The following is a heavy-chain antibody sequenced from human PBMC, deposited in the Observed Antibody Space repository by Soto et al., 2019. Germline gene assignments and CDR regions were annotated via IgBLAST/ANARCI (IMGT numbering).Heavy chain of an antibody. Sequence: GGSLRLSCAASGFTFSSYAMSWVRQAPGKGLEWVSAISGSGGSTYYADSVKGRFTISRDNSKNTLYLQMNSLRAEDTDVYYCAKDFESVLWCGELLYDYWGQGTLVTVSS. J-gene: IGHJ4*02. V-gene: IGHV3-23*01. CDR1: GFTFSSYA. CDR3: AKDFESVLWCGELLYDY. CDR2: ISGSGGST. D-gene: IGHD3-10*01.